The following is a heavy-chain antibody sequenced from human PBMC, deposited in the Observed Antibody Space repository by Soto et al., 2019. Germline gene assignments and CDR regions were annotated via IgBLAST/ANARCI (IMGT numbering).Heavy chain of an antibody. CDR1: GYSVSSTSTA. J-gene: IGHJ4*02. CDR2: TYYRSNWYT. V-gene: IGHV6-1*01. D-gene: IGHD6-19*01. Sequence: QTLSLPCAISGYSVSSTSTAWSLIRQSPSRGLEWLGRTYYRSNWYTDYAVSVKSRITISPDTSKNQFSLQLNSVTPEDTAVYYCARGSYYSGWVWGQGTLVTVSS. CDR3: ARGSYYSGWV.